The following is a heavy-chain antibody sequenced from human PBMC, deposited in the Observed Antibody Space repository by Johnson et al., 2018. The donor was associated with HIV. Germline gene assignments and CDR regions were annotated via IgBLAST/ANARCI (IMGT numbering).Heavy chain of an antibody. D-gene: IGHD3-22*01. CDR1: GFTFSSYW. CDR2: IKQDGSEK. J-gene: IGHJ3*01. Sequence: VQLVESGGGVVQPGGSLRLSCAASGFTFSSYWMSWVRQAPGKGLEWVANIKQDGSEKYYVDSVKGRFTISRDNAKNTLYLQMNSLRAEDTAVYYFAKDVGNYWPNAFDVWGQGTMLTVSS. CDR3: AKDVGNYWPNAFDV. V-gene: IGHV3-7*01.